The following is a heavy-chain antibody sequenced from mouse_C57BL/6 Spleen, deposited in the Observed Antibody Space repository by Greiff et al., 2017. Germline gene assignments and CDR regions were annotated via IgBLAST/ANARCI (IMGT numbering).Heavy chain of an antibody. D-gene: IGHD1-1*01. CDR2: IHPNSGST. CDR1: GYTFTSYW. J-gene: IGHJ4*01. V-gene: IGHV1-64*01. Sequence: QVQLQQPGAELVKPGASVKLSCKASGYTFTSYWMHWVKQRPGQGLEWIGMIHPNSGSTNYNETFKSKATLTVDKSSSTAYMQLSSLTSEDSAVYYCATGDYGSSGYYAMDYWGQGTSVTVSS. CDR3: ATGDYGSSGYYAMDY.